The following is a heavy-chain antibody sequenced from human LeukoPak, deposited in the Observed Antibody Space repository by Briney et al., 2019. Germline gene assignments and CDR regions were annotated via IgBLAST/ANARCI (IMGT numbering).Heavy chain of an antibody. J-gene: IGHJ5*02. CDR2: INPNSGGT. D-gene: IGHD2-2*01. V-gene: IGHV1-3*01. CDR3: ASSGPSIVVVPSWFDP. Sequence: ASVKVSCKASGYTFSAYALHWVRQAPGQGLEWMGWINPNSGGTNYAQKFQGRVTITADESTSTAYMELSSLRSEDTAVYYCASSGPSIVVVPSWFDPWGQGTLVTVSS. CDR1: GYTFSAYA.